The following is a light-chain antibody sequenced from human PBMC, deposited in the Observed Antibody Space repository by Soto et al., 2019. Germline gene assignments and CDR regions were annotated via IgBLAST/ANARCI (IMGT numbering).Light chain of an antibody. Sequence: VLTQPSSGSGSPGQSIAISCTGSSSDVGIYNYVSWYQQHPGKVPKLIIYEVSNRPSGVSNRFSGSKSGNTASLTISGLQAEDEADYYCSSYTTSRTRVFGTGNKVTVL. CDR3: SSYTTSRTRV. CDR2: EVS. V-gene: IGLV2-14*01. J-gene: IGLJ1*01. CDR1: SSDVGIYNY.